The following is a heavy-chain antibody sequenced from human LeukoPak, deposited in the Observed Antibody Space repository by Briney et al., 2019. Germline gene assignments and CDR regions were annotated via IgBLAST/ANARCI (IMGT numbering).Heavy chain of an antibody. D-gene: IGHD3-10*01. J-gene: IGHJ4*02. CDR2: IYTSGST. CDR3: ARLPGPLRGAMVRGVNYFDY. Sequence: SETLSLTCTVSGGSISSYYWSWIRQPAGKGLEWIGRIYTSGSTNYNPSLKSRVTISVDTSKNQFSLKLSSVTAADTAVYYCARLPGPLRGAMVRGVNYFDYWGQGTLVTVSS. CDR1: GGSISSYY. V-gene: IGHV4-4*07.